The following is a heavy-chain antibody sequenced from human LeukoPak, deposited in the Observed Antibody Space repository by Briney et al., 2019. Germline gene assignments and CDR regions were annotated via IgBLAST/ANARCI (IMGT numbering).Heavy chain of an antibody. CDR2: INTNTGNP. CDR3: ARDEAVTTRWGTYYYYYMDV. Sequence: GASVKVSCKASGYTFSSYAMNWVRQAPGQGLEWMGWINTNTGNPTYAQGFTGRFVFSLDTSVSTAYLQISSLKAEDTAVYYCARDEAVTTRWGTYYYYYMDVWGKGTTVTVSS. CDR1: GYTFSSYA. D-gene: IGHD4-17*01. J-gene: IGHJ6*03. V-gene: IGHV7-4-1*02.